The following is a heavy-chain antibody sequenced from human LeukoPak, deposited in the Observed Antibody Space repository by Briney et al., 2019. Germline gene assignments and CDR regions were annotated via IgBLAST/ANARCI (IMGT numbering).Heavy chain of an antibody. CDR3: AKDQSRWLQTAGDAFDI. J-gene: IGHJ3*02. CDR2: IWGSGGST. CDR1: GFTFSSYA. V-gene: IGHV3-23*01. D-gene: IGHD5-12*01. Sequence: GGSLRLSCAASGFTFSSYAMSWLPQAPGKGLEGVSAIWGSGGSTYYADSVKGRFTISRDNSKNTLYLQMNSLRAEDTAVYYCAKDQSRWLQTAGDAFDIWGQGTMVTVSS.